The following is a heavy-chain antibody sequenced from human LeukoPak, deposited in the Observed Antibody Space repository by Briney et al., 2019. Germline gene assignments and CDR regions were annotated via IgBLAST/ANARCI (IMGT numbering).Heavy chain of an antibody. V-gene: IGHV3-53*01. CDR2: IYSGGST. CDR3: ARVSIAAAGYYYYYMDV. CDR1: GFTVSSDY. Sequence: GGSLRLSCAASGFTVSSDYMSWVRQAPGKGLEWVSVIYSGGSTYYADSVKGRFTISRDNSKNTLYLQMNSLRAEDTAVYYCARVSIAAAGYYYYYMDVWGKGTTVTVSS. D-gene: IGHD6-13*01. J-gene: IGHJ6*03.